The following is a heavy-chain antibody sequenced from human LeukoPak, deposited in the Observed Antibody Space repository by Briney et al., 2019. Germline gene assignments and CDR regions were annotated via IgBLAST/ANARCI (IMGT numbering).Heavy chain of an antibody. V-gene: IGHV4-39*07. CDR1: GGSISSSSYY. Sequence: PSETLSLTCTVSGGSISSSSYYWGWIRQPPGKGLEWIGSIYYSGSTYYNPSLKSRVTISVDTSKNQFSLKLSSVTAADTAVYYCARVLALDYYDSPGGFDIWGQGTMVTVSS. CDR3: ARVLALDYYDSPGGFDI. J-gene: IGHJ3*02. CDR2: IYYSGST. D-gene: IGHD3-22*01.